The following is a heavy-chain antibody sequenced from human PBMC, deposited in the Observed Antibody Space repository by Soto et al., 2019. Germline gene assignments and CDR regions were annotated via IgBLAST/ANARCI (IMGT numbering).Heavy chain of an antibody. CDR1: GYTFTSYG. D-gene: IGHD1-7*01. CDR2: ISAYNGNT. J-gene: IGHJ5*02. Sequence: QVQLVQSGAEVKKPGASVMVSCKASGYTFTSYGISWVRQAPGQGLELMGWISAYNGNTNYAQKLQGRVPMATDTSTSTAYMELRSLRSDDTAVYYCARDRGYNWNYGWFDPWGQGTLVTVSS. CDR3: ARDRGYNWNYGWFDP. V-gene: IGHV1-18*01.